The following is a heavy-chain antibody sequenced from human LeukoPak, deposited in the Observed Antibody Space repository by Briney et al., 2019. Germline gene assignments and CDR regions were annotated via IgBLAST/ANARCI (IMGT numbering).Heavy chain of an antibody. CDR1: GYTFTGYY. V-gene: IGHV1-2*02. D-gene: IGHD3-22*01. CDR2: INANSGDT. Sequence: ASVKVSCKASGYTFTGYYMHWVRHAPEQGLEWMGWINANSGDTKYAQKFQGRVTMTRDTSISTAYMELSRLRSDDTAMYYCAREISGYSDYWGQGTLVTVCS. J-gene: IGHJ4*02. CDR3: AREISGYSDY.